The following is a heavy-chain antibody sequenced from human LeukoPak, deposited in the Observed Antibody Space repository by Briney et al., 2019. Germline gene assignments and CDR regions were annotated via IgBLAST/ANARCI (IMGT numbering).Heavy chain of an antibody. Sequence: GGSLRLSCAASGFTFSSYAMSWVRQAPGKGLEWVSGISGGGGSTYFADSVKGRYTISRDNSKNTLYLQMNSLRAEDTAVYYCAKAPILVSGSFDYWGQGVLVTVSS. D-gene: IGHD5/OR15-5a*01. V-gene: IGHV3-23*01. CDR1: GFTFSSYA. CDR3: AKAPILVSGSFDY. J-gene: IGHJ4*02. CDR2: ISGGGGST.